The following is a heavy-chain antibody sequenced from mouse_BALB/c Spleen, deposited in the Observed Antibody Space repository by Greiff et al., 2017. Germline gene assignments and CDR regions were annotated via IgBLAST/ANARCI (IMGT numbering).Heavy chain of an antibody. V-gene: IGHV5-15*02. J-gene: IGHJ1*01. CDR1: GFSFSDYG. CDR2: ISNLAYSI. D-gene: IGHD1-1*01. CDR3: ARDGYYGSSYWYFDV. Sequence: EVQLVESGGGSVQPGGSRKLSCAASGFSFSDYGMAWVRQAPGKGPEWVAFISNLAYSIYYADTVTGRFTISRENAKNTLYLEMSSLRSEDTAMYYCARDGYYGSSYWYFDVWGAGTTGTVSS.